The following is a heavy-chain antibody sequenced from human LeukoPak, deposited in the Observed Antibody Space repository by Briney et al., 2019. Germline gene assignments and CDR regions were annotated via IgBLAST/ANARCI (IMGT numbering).Heavy chain of an antibody. J-gene: IGHJ2*01. D-gene: IGHD3/OR15-3a*01. Sequence: SETLSLTCTVSGGSVSSYYWSWIRQPPGKGLEWIGYIYYSGSTNYNPSLKSRVTISVDTSKNQFSLKLSSVTAANTAVYYCARLGTGYWYFDLWGRGTLVTVSS. CDR3: ARLGTGYWYFDL. CDR1: GGSVSSYY. CDR2: IYYSGST. V-gene: IGHV4-59*08.